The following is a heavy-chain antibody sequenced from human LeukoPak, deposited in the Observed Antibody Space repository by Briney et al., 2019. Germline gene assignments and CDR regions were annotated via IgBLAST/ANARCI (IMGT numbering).Heavy chain of an antibody. V-gene: IGHV3-7*01. CDR2: IKEDGTAK. J-gene: IGHJ6*03. CDR3: ASPYYYYYMDV. CDR1: GFTFSTSW. Sequence: GGSLRLSCAASGFTFSTSWMAWVRQAPGKGLEWVANIKEDGTAKNYVVSVRGRFTISRDNAKNSLYLQMNSLRAEDTAVYYCASPYYYYYMDVWGKGTTVTVSS.